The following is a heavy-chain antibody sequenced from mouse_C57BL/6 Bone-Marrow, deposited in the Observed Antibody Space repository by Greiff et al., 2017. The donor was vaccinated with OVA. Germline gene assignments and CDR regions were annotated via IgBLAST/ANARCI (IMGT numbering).Heavy chain of an antibody. CDR2: INPSNGGT. V-gene: IGHV1-53*01. D-gene: IGHD2-2*01. CDR3: ARGSIYYGYDERFAY. J-gene: IGHJ3*01. Sequence: PAHGLAWIGKINPSNGGTNYNEKFKSKATLTVDKSSSTAYMQLSSLTSEDSAVDYCARGSIYYGYDERFAYWGQGTLVTVSA.